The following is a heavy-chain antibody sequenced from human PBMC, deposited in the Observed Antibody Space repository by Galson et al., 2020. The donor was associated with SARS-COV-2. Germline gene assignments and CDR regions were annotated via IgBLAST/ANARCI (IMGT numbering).Heavy chain of an antibody. CDR2: MSYSGST. Sequence: ETSETLSLTCTVSGGSISSGGYYWGWNRPHPGKGREWIGYMSYSGSTHYNPSLKSRGTISLDMSKNQFTLKLTSVTAADTAVYYCASTPTVVVSAAPPRGAFDIWGQGTMVTVSS. D-gene: IGHD2-2*01. CDR3: ASTPTVVVSAAPPRGAFDI. CDR1: GGSISSGGYY. V-gene: IGHV4-31*03. J-gene: IGHJ3*02.